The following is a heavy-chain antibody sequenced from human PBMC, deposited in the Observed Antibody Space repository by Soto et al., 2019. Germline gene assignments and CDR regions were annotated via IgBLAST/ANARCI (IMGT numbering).Heavy chain of an antibody. Sequence: YETRSLSCSVYGGSFSGYYWSWIRQPPGKGREWIGEINHSGSTNYNPSLKSRVTISVDTSKNPFSLKLSAVTAADTAVYYCARGGGGYGGYDIWGQGTMDPGS. J-gene: IGHJ3*02. D-gene: IGHD1-26*01. CDR2: INHSGST. CDR1: GGSFSGYY. V-gene: IGHV4-34*01. CDR3: ARGGGGYGGYDI.